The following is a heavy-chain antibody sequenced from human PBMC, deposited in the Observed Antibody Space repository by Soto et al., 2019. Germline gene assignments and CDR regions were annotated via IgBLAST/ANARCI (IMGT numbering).Heavy chain of an antibody. CDR3: GRGGGFSGRVAFDP. Sequence: QVQLVQSGAEVKKPGASVKVSCKASGYTFTSYVISWVRQAPGQGLEWMGWSSAYNGNTNYAQKLQGRVTMTTDKATSTAYMELRSPGSDDTAGYYCGRGGGFSGRVAFDPWGQGTLVTVSS. CDR2: SSAYNGNT. V-gene: IGHV1-18*01. CDR1: GYTFTSYV. J-gene: IGHJ5*02. D-gene: IGHD3-10*01.